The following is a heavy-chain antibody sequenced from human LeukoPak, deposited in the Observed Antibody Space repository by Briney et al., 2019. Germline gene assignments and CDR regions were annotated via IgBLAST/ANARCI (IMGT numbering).Heavy chain of an antibody. CDR2: INPNSGGT. Sequence: ASVKVSCKASGYTFTSYGISWVRQAPGQGLEWMGWINPNSGGTNYAQKFQGRVTMTRDTSISTAYMELSRLRSDDTAVYYCARRSRGESGRSGPLYYWGQGTLVTVSS. CDR3: ARRSRGESGRSGPLYY. V-gene: IGHV1-2*02. D-gene: IGHD3-10*01. CDR1: GYTFTSYG. J-gene: IGHJ4*02.